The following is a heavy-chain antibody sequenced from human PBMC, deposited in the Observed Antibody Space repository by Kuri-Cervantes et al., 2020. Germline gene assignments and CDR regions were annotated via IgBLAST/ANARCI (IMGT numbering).Heavy chain of an antibody. V-gene: IGHV3-9*01. CDR3: AKSRSGWYDGFDI. CDR1: GYTFRSYC. J-gene: IGHJ3*02. D-gene: IGHD6-19*01. CDR2: VTWNSGII. Sequence: LSLTCAASGYTFRSYCMHWVRQALGKGLEWVSGVTWNSGIIAYADSVKGRFTFSRDNAKNSLYLQMNSLRVEDTALYYCAKSRSGWYDGFDIWGQGTMVTVSS.